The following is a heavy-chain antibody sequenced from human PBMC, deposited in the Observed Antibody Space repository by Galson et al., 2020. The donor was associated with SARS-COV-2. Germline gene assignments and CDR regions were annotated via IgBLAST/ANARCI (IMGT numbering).Heavy chain of an antibody. J-gene: IGHJ6*02. Sequence: SVKVSCKASGGTFSSYAISWVRQAPGQGLEWMGGIIPIFGTANYAQKFQGRVTITADESTSTAYMELSSLRSEDTAVYYWARYDYGDYETPGGDYYYGMDVWGQGTTVTVSS. CDR1: GGTFSSYA. CDR2: IIPIFGTA. D-gene: IGHD4-17*01. V-gene: IGHV1-69*13. CDR3: ARYDYGDYETPGGDYYYGMDV.